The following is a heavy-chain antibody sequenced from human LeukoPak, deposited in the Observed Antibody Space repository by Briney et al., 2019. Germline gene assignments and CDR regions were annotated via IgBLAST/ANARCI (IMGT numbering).Heavy chain of an antibody. D-gene: IGHD6-13*01. CDR1: GFTVSSNY. CDR3: ASATWYSSSWPPYYYYYYMDV. CDR2: IYSGGST. V-gene: IGHV3-66*01. Sequence: GGSLRLSCAASGFTVSSNYMSWVRQAPGKGLEWVSVIYSGGSTYYADSVKGRFTISRDNSKNTLYLQMNSLRAEDTAVYYCASATWYSSSWPPYYYYYYMDVWGKGTTVTISS. J-gene: IGHJ6*03.